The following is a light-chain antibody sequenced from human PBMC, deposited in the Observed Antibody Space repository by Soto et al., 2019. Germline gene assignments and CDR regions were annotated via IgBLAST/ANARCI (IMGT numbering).Light chain of an antibody. CDR2: DTS. J-gene: IGKJ5*01. CDR3: QQYNNWRSIT. Sequence: EIMMTQSPATLSLSAGERVTLSCWASQSISNKLAWYQHRPGQAPRLLIYDTSTRAAGIPARFSGSGSGTDFTLTISSLQSEDFAVYYCQQYNNWRSITFGQGTRLEI. V-gene: IGKV3-15*01. CDR1: QSISNK.